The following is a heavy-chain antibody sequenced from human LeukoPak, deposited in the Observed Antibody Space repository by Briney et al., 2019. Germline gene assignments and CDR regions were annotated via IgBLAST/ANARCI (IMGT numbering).Heavy chain of an antibody. V-gene: IGHV4-34*01. CDR2: INHSGST. D-gene: IGHD3-22*01. J-gene: IGHJ4*02. CDR1: GGSFSGYY. Sequence: SETLSLTCAVYGGSFSGYYWTWIRQPPGKGLEWIGEINHSGSTNYNPSLKSRVTIAVDTSKNQFSLKLSSVTAADTAVYYCASRDSSGYSFWGQGTLVTVSS. CDR3: ASRDSSGYSF.